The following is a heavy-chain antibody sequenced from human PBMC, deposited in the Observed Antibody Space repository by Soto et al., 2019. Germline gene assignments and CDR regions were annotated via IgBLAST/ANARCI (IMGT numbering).Heavy chain of an antibody. CDR2: ITPIFGTA. D-gene: IGHD3-22*01. J-gene: IGHJ4*02. CDR3: ARQFNYDSSGYYYAY. Sequence: ASVKVSCKASGGTFSRNTISWVRQAPGQGLEWMGGITPIFGTANYAQKFQGRVTITADESTSTAYMELSRLRSEDTAVYYCARQFNYDSSGYYYAYWGQGTLVTAPQ. CDR1: GGTFSRNT. V-gene: IGHV1-69*13.